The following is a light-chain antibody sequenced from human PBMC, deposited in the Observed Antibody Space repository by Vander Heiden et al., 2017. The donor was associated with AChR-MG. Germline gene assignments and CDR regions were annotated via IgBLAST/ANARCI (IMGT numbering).Light chain of an antibody. Sequence: QSALTQPASVSGSPGQSITISCTGTSSDVGGYDYVSWYQQHPGKGPKLMIHDVSTRPSGVSDRFSGSKSGNTASLTISGLQAEDEADYYCSSYTSSSKYVFGTGTKVTGL. V-gene: IGLV2-14*03. J-gene: IGLJ1*01. CDR2: DVS. CDR1: SSDVGGYDY. CDR3: SSYTSSSKYV.